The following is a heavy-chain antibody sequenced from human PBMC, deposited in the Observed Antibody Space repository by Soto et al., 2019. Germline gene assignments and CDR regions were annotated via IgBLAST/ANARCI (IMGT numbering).Heavy chain of an antibody. CDR3: DRVPDY. J-gene: IGHJ4*02. CDR2: IYHSGSI. V-gene: IGHV4-30-2*01. Sequence: PSETLSLTCAVSGGSISSGGYSWSWIRQPPGKGLEWIGYIYHSGSIYYNPSLKSRVTISVDRSKNQFSLKLSSVTAADTAVYYCDRVPDYWGQGTLVTVSS. CDR1: GGSISSGGYS.